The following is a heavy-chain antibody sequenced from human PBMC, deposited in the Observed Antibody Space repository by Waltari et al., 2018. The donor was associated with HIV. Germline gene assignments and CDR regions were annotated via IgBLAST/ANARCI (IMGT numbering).Heavy chain of an antibody. CDR2: IVVGSGKT. CDR1: GFNFTNTV. Sequence: QMQLVQSGPEVKKPETSVTVSCQASGFNFTNTVVQWVRQARGQRLEWIGWIVVGSGKTNYAQKVQRRVTITRDMSTTTAYMVLSSLIFDDTAGYYCAAGTHYYDRWGQGTLVTVSS. V-gene: IGHV1-58*01. CDR3: AAGTHYYDR. J-gene: IGHJ4*02.